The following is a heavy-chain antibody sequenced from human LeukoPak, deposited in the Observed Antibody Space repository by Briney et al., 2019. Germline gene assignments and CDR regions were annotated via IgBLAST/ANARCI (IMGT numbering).Heavy chain of an antibody. CDR1: GGSISSYY. Sequence: SETLSLTCTVSGGSISSYYWSWIRQPPGKGLEWIGYIYCSGSTNYNPSLKSRVTISVDTSKNQFSLKLSSVTAADTAVYYCARVSGYDWESFYDYWGQGTLVTVSS. CDR2: IYCSGST. CDR3: ARVSGYDWESFYDY. V-gene: IGHV4-59*01. J-gene: IGHJ4*02. D-gene: IGHD5-12*01.